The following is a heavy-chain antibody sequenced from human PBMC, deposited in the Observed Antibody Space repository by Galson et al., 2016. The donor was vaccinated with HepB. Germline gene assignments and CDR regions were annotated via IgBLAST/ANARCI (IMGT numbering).Heavy chain of an antibody. J-gene: IGHJ4*02. V-gene: IGHV5-10-1*01. D-gene: IGHD3-16*01. CDR3: ARGIVGDGIDY. CDR2: IHPRDSHT. CDR1: GYIFNDYW. Sequence: QSGAEVKKPGESLKISCQGSGYIFNDYWIGWVRQMPGKGLEWMGRIHPRDSHTSYSPSFRGHVTFSIEKSLNTAFFQWTNLEASDSGTYFSARGIVGDGIDYWGQGTLVTVSP.